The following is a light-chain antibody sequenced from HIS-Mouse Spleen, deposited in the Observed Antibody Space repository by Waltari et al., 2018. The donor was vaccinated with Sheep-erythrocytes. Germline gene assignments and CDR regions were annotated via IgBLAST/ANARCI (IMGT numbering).Light chain of an antibody. Sequence: QSALTQPASVSGSPGQSITISCTGTSSHVGGYNYVSWYQQHPGKAPKLMIYEVSNRPPGVSNRFSGSKSGNTASLTISGLQAEDEADYYCSSYTSSSTWVFGGGTKLTVL. CDR2: EVS. J-gene: IGLJ3*02. CDR1: SSHVGGYNY. CDR3: SSYTSSSTWV. V-gene: IGLV2-14*01.